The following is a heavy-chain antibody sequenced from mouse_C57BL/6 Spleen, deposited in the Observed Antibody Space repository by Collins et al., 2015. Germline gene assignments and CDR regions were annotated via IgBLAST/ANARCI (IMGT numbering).Heavy chain of an antibody. CDR3: ARDYDGFHFAY. Sequence: QVQLQQSGPELVRPGASVKMSCKALGYTFTNHWMHWVKQRPGQGLEWIGMIDPSNSETRLSQKFKDKATLNVDESPNTAYMQLSSLTSEDSAVFYCARDYDGFHFAYWGQGTLVTASA. J-gene: IGHJ3*01. V-gene: IGHV1S127*01. CDR1: GYTFTNHW. D-gene: IGHD2-3*01. CDR2: IDPSNSET.